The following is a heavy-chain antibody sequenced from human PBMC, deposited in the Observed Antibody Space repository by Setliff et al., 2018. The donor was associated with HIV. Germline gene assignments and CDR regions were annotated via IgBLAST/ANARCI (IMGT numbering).Heavy chain of an antibody. D-gene: IGHD4-17*01. CDR1: GFSLGDFW. Sequence: GGSLRLSCAASGFSLGDFWMHWVRQVPGKGLLWVSRMNTDGSTTTYADSVKGRFTISRDSAKNTLLLQMNSLRVEDTAVYFCVRAPPTTVVPFFDYWGQGTPVTVSS. J-gene: IGHJ4*02. CDR2: MNTDGSTT. V-gene: IGHV3-74*01. CDR3: VRAPPTTVVPFFDY.